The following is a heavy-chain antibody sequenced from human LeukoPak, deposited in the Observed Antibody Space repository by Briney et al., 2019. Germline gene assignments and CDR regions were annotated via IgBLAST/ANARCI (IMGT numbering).Heavy chain of an antibody. CDR3: AKDQGRIYYYYGMDV. D-gene: IGHD2-15*01. Sequence: GASLRLPCAASGFTFSSYAMSWVRQAPGKGLEWVSAISGSGGSTYYADSVKGRFTISRDNSKNTLYLQMNSLRAADTAVYYCAKDQGRIYYYYGMDVWGQGTTVTVSS. CDR2: ISGSGGST. CDR1: GFTFSSYA. J-gene: IGHJ6*02. V-gene: IGHV3-23*01.